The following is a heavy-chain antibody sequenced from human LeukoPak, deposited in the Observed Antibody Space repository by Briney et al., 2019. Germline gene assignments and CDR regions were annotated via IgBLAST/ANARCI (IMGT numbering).Heavy chain of an antibody. CDR3: ARARELWFGDRGWFDP. D-gene: IGHD3-10*01. J-gene: IGHJ5*02. Sequence: ASVKVSCKASGYTFTSYYMHWVRQAPGQGLEWMGIINPSGGSTSYAQKFQGRVTMTRDMSTSTVYMELSSLRSEDTAVYYCARARELWFGDRGWFDPWGQGTLVTVSS. V-gene: IGHV1-46*01. CDR2: INPSGGST. CDR1: GYTFTSYY.